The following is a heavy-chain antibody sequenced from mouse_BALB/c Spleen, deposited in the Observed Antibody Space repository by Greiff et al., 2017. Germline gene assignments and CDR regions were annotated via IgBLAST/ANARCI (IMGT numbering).Heavy chain of an antibody. Sequence: DVKLQESGPGLVKPSQSLSLTCTVTGYSITSDYAWNWIRQFPGNKLEWMGYISYSGSTSYNPSLKSRISITRDTSKNQFFLQLNSVTTEDTATYYCARGFGYDGPYAMDYWGQGTSVTVSS. CDR2: ISYSGST. CDR3: ARGFGYDGPYAMDY. J-gene: IGHJ4*01. CDR1: GYSITSDYA. D-gene: IGHD2-2*01. V-gene: IGHV3-2*02.